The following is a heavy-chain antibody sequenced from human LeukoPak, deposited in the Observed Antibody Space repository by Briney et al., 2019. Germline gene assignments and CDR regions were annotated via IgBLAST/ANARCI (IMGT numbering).Heavy chain of an antibody. Sequence: SETLSLTCTVSGGSLTSYYWSWIRQPPGKGLEWIGSIYYTGTTNYNPSLKSRVTISVDTSKNHFSLKLSSVTAADTAVYYCARFGSLREPILDYWGQGTLVTVSS. V-gene: IGHV4-59*01. CDR3: ARFGSLREPILDY. J-gene: IGHJ4*02. CDR2: IYYTGTT. CDR1: GGSLTSYY. D-gene: IGHD3-16*01.